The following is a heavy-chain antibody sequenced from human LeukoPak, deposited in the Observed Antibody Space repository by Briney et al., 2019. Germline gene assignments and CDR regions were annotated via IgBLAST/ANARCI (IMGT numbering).Heavy chain of an antibody. V-gene: IGHV3-21*01. J-gene: IGHJ5*02. CDR1: GFTVSSNY. Sequence: GGSLRLPCAASGFTVSSNYMTWVRQAPGQGLEWVSSISSRSTYTYYADSVRGRFTISRDSAKNSLFLQMDSLRVEDTAVYYCARAHIQDYTIVGLVDHWGQGTLVTVSS. D-gene: IGHD1-26*01. CDR3: ARAHIQDYTIVGLVDH. CDR2: ISSRSTYT.